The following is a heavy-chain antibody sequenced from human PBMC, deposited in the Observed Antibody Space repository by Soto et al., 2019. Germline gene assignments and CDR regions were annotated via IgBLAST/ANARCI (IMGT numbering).Heavy chain of an antibody. CDR2: IYSAGNT. D-gene: IGHD1-26*01. V-gene: IGHV3-66*01. Sequence: PGGSLRLSCAASGFTVSSNYMSWVRQAPGKGLEWITIIYSAGNTYYADSMKGRFTISRDNSKNTLYLQMNSLGAEDTAVYYCARYFVVGGPTINYYYGMDVWGQGTTVTVSS. J-gene: IGHJ6*02. CDR1: GFTVSSNY. CDR3: ARYFVVGGPTINYYYGMDV.